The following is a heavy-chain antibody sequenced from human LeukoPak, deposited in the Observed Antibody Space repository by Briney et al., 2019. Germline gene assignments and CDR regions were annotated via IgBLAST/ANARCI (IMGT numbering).Heavy chain of an antibody. V-gene: IGHV4-39*07. J-gene: IGHJ4*02. CDR2: IYYSGST. CDR3: ARGDTAMVPPPFDY. CDR1: GGSISSSSYY. Sequence: ASETLSLTCTVSGGSISSSSYYWGWIRQPPGKGLEWIGSIYYSGSTYYNPSLKSRVTISVDTSKNQFSLKLSSVTAADTAVYYCARGDTAMVPPPFDYWGQGTLVTVSS. D-gene: IGHD5-18*01.